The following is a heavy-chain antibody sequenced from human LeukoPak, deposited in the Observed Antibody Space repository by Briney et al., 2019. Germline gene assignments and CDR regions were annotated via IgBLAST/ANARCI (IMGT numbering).Heavy chain of an antibody. V-gene: IGHV3-30*03. J-gene: IGHJ6*03. CDR1: GFTFSNYG. CDR2: ILHDGSNK. Sequence: GRSLRLSCAASGFTFSNYGMHWVRQAPGKGLEWVAVILHDGSNKYYADSVKGRFTISRDNAKNSLYLQMNSLRAEDTAVYYCATLEWFDYYYYMDVWGKGTTVTVSS. D-gene: IGHD3-3*01. CDR3: ATLEWFDYYYYMDV.